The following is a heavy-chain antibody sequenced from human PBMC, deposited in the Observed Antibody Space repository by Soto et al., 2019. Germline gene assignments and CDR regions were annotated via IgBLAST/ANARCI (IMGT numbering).Heavy chain of an antibody. CDR1: GGTFSSYA. CDR2: IIPIFGTA. V-gene: IGHV1-69*13. D-gene: IGHD4-17*01. CDR3: ARDNGETYAFDV. Sequence: GASVKVSCKASGGTFSSYAISWVRQAPGQGLEWMGGIIPIFGTANYAQKFQGRVTITADESTSTAYMELSSLRSEDTAVYYCARDNGETYAFDVWGQGTMVTVSS. J-gene: IGHJ3*01.